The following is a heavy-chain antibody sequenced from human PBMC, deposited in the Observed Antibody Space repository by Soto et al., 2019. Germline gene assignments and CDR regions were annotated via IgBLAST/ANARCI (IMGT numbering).Heavy chain of an antibody. CDR2: IYSGGST. V-gene: IGHV3-53*01. CDR1: GFTVSSNY. Sequence: EVQMVESGVGLIQPGGSLRLSCAAFGFTVSSNYMTWVRQAPGKGLEWVSVIYSGGSTYYADSVKGRFTISRDNSRNTLYLQMNSLRAEDTAVYYCARGFPSMAYYGEYYFDKWGQGTLVTVSS. CDR3: ARGFPSMAYYGEYYFDK. D-gene: IGHD3-10*01. J-gene: IGHJ4*02.